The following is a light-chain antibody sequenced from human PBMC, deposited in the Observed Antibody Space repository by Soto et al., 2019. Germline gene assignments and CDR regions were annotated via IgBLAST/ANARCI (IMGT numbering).Light chain of an antibody. V-gene: IGKV1-27*01. J-gene: IGKJ3*01. CDR3: QKYNSFPL. CDR2: AAS. Sequence: DIQMTQSPSSLSASIGDRVTITCRASQGISNYIAWYQQKPGKAPKLLISAASTLQSGVPSRFSGSGSGTDFTLTISSLQPEDVATYSCQKYNSFPLLGPGTKGDI. CDR1: QGISNY.